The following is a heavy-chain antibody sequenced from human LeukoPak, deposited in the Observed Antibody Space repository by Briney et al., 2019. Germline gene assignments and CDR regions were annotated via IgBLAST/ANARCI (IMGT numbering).Heavy chain of an antibody. CDR1: GFTVSSNY. V-gene: IGHV3-53*01. CDR3: ARAEKATIFDY. Sequence: GGSLRLSCAASGFTVSSNYMSWVRQAPGKGLEGVSVIYSGGSTYYADSVKGRFTISRDNSKNTLYLQMNSLRAEDTAVYYCARAEKATIFDYWGQGTLVTVSS. D-gene: IGHD5-24*01. CDR2: IYSGGST. J-gene: IGHJ4*02.